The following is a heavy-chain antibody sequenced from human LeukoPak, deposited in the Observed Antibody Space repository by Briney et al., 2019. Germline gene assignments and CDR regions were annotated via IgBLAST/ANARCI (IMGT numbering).Heavy chain of an antibody. J-gene: IGHJ6*02. CDR1: GFTFSSYG. CDR3: AKDRCSSTSCYWFSYYYYGMDV. V-gene: IGHV3-30*18. D-gene: IGHD2-2*01. Sequence: GGSLRLSCAASGFTFSSYGMHWVRQAPGKGLEGVALISYDGNKIDYADSVKGRFTISRDNSEYTLYLQMNSLRAEDTAVYYCAKDRCSSTSCYWFSYYYYGMDVWGQGTTVTVSS. CDR2: ISYDGNKI.